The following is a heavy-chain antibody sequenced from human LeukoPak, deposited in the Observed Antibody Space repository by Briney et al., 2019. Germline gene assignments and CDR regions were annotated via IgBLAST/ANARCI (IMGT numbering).Heavy chain of an antibody. J-gene: IGHJ4*02. Sequence: SETLSLTCAVYGGSFSGYFWNWIRQPPGKGLEWIGEINHSGSTYYNPSLKSRVTISVDTSKNQFSLKLSSVTAADTAVYYCASAFSPRYCSSTSCVYYFDYWGQGTLVTVSS. CDR3: ASAFSPRYCSSTSCVYYFDY. D-gene: IGHD2-2*01. CDR1: GGSFSGYF. V-gene: IGHV4-34*01. CDR2: INHSGST.